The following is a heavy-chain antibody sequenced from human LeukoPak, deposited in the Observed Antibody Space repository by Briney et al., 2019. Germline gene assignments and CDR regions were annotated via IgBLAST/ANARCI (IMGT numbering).Heavy chain of an antibody. D-gene: IGHD3-9*01. J-gene: IGHJ3*02. Sequence: SGTLSLTCAVSGGSISSSNWWSWVRQPPGKGLEWIGEIYHSGSTNYNPSLKSRVTISVDKSKNQFSLKLSSVTAADTAVYYCARTLRRILGYFDWLLRNDAFDIWGQGTTVTVSS. CDR2: IYHSGST. V-gene: IGHV4-4*02. CDR3: ARTLRRILGYFDWLLRNDAFDI. CDR1: GGSISSSNW.